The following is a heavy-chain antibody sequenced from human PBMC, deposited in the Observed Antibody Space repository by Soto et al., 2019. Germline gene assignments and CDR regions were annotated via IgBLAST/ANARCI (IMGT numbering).Heavy chain of an antibody. V-gene: IGHV1-18*04. D-gene: IGHD5-12*01. J-gene: IGHJ6*02. CDR2: ISVYNRNT. Sequence: ASVKVSCKASGYTFTTYGISWVRRAPGQGLEWMGWISVYNRNTNYAQNLQGRVTMTTDTSTSTAYMELTSLRSDDTAVYYCARKEYSGYDRHYYYGMDVWGQGTTVTVSS. CDR1: GYTFTTYG. CDR3: ARKEYSGYDRHYYYGMDV.